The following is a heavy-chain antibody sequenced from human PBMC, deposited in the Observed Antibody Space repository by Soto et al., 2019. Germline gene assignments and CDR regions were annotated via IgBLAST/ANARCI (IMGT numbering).Heavy chain of an antibody. Sequence: ASVKVSCKASGYTFTSYAMHWVRQAPGQRLEWMGWINAGNGNTKYSQKFQGRVTITRDTSASTAYMELSSLRSEDTAVYYCASMPTAVYGSGLSDYWGQGTLVNVSS. CDR3: ASMPTAVYGSGLSDY. D-gene: IGHD6-19*01. J-gene: IGHJ4*02. V-gene: IGHV1-3*01. CDR2: INAGNGNT. CDR1: GYTFTSYA.